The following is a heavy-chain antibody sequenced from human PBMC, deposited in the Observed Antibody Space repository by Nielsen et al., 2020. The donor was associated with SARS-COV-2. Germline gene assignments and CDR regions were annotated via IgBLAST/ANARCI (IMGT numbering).Heavy chain of an antibody. CDR3: AREGRKLPLDY. J-gene: IGHJ4*02. CDR1: GFNSRNYW. Sequence: GESLKISCAASGFNSRNYWIHWVRQSPGKGLVWVSRINRDGTNTDYADSVKGRFTISRDNAKNSLSLQMHSLRAEDTAVYYCAREGRKLPLDYWGQGTLVTVSS. V-gene: IGHV3-74*01. CDR2: INRDGTNT. D-gene: IGHD5-24*01.